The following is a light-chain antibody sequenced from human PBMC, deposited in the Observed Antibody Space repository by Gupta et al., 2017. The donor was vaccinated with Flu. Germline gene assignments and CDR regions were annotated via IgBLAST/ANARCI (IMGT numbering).Light chain of an antibody. CDR3: CSYAGTFTFV. J-gene: IGLJ3*02. CDR2: GVT. Sequence: TNCEFGNYDYVSWYQQHPGKAPKLRLYGVTERPSGVPARCSGSNSGNTASLTISGLQAEDEASYYCCSYAGTFTFVFGGGTKVAVL. V-gene: IGLV2-11*01. CDR1: NCEFGNYDY.